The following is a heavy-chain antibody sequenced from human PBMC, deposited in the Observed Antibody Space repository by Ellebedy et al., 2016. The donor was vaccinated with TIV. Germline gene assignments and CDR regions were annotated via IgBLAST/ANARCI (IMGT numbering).Heavy chain of an antibody. CDR2: INPYSGET. CDR3: ASGQWLSHDY. V-gene: IGHV1-2*02. CDR1: GFTFTDYF. D-gene: IGHD5-18*01. J-gene: IGHJ4*02. Sequence: ASVKVSCKASGFTFTDYFIHWVRQAPGEGLEWVGWINPYSGETRYTQRSQGRVTLTRDTSINTAYMELNSLRSADTAVYYCASGQWLSHDYWGQGTLVTVSS.